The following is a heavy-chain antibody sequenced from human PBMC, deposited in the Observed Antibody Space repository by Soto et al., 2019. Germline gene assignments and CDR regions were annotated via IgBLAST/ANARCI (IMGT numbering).Heavy chain of an antibody. D-gene: IGHD3-22*01. V-gene: IGHV4-30-2*01. CDR1: GGSLSSSAYS. Sequence: SETLSLTCAVYGGSLSSSAYSWIWIRQPPGKGLEWIGFIYQSGSTYYNPSLKSRVTMSLDRPKNQFSLKLSSVTAADTAVYYCARELLFYDSDGFSWDDAFDIWGQGTMVTVSS. J-gene: IGHJ3*02. CDR2: IYQSGST. CDR3: ARELLFYDSDGFSWDDAFDI.